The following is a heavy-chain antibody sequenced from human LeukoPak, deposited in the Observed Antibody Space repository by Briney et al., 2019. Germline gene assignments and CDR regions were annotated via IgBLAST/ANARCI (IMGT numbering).Heavy chain of an antibody. CDR1: GFTFDTHH. J-gene: IGHJ4*02. V-gene: IGHV3-23*01. CDR2: ITGSGGTT. D-gene: IGHD6-13*01. Sequence: GGSLRLSCAASGFTFDTHHMSWVRQAPGKGLEWLSDITGSGGTTHYSDSVTGWFTISRDNSKNTLYLQMDSLRVEDTAVYYCARDQALQLVGDSWGQGTLVSVSS. CDR3: ARDQALQLVGDS.